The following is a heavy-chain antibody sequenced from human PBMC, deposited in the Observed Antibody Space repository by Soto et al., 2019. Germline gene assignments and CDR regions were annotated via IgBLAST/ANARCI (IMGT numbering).Heavy chain of an antibody. CDR2: IYPGDSDT. CDR1: GYSFSSYW. V-gene: IGHV5-51*01. Sequence: PGESLKVSCKGSGYSFSSYWIGWGLQMPGKGLEWMGIIYPGDSDTRYSPSFQGQVTISADKSISTAYLQWSSLKASDTAMYYCASFIAAGGNDDAFDIWGQGTMVTVSS. J-gene: IGHJ3*02. CDR3: ASFIAAGGNDDAFDI. D-gene: IGHD6-13*01.